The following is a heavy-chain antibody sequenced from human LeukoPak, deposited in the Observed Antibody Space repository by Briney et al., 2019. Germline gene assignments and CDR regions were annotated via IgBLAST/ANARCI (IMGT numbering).Heavy chain of an antibody. J-gene: IGHJ6*02. CDR2: IYTSGST. Sequence: SETLSLTCTVSGGSISSYYWSWIRQPAGKGLEWIGRIYTSGSTNYNPSLKSRVTMSVDTSKNQFSLKLSSVTAADTAVYYCASRGSTDIDYYYGMDVWGQGTTVTVSS. V-gene: IGHV4-4*07. D-gene: IGHD2-2*01. CDR1: GGSISSYY. CDR3: ASRGSTDIDYYYGMDV.